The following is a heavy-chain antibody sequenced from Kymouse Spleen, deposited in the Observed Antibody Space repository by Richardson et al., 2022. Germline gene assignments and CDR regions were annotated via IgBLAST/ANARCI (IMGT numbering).Heavy chain of an antibody. J-gene: IGHJ3*02. CDR1: GGSFSGYY. CDR3: ARDVDIVATPDAFDI. Sequence: QVQLQQWGAGLLKPSETLSLTCAVYGGSFSGYYWSWIRQPPGKGLEWIGEINHSGSTNYNPSLKSRVTISVDTSKNQFSLKLSSVTAADTAVYYCARDVDIVATPDAFDIWGQGTMVTVSS. CDR2: INHSGST. V-gene: IGHV4-34*01. D-gene: IGHD5-12*01.